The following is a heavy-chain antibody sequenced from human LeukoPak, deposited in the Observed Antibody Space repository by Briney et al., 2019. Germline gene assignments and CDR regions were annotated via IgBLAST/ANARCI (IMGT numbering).Heavy chain of an antibody. CDR2: IGTAGDT. CDR1: GFNSEDHA. Sequence: GGSLRLSCVVSGFNSEDHAMHWVRQAPGKGLEWVSGIGTAGDTYYPGSVKGRFTISRENAKNSLYLQMNSLRAEDTAVYYCARGQWLVNLDYWGQGTLVTVSS. D-gene: IGHD6-19*01. J-gene: IGHJ4*02. V-gene: IGHV3-13*01. CDR3: ARGQWLVNLDY.